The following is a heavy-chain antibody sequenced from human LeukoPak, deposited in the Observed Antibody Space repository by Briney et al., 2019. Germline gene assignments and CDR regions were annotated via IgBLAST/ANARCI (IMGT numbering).Heavy chain of an antibody. Sequence: GGSLRLSCAASGFTDSSNYMSWVRQAPGKGLEWVSVIYSGGSTYYADSVKGRFTISRDNSKNTLYLQMNSLRAEDTAVYYCAREPDCSGGSCYRPGYYGMDVWGKGTTVTVSS. CDR3: AREPDCSGGSCYRPGYYGMDV. D-gene: IGHD2-15*01. V-gene: IGHV3-53*01. CDR1: GFTDSSNY. CDR2: IYSGGST. J-gene: IGHJ6*04.